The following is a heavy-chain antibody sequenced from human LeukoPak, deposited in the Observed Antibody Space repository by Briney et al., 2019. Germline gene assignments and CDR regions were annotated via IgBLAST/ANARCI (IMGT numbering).Heavy chain of an antibody. CDR3: ARPEMATKFGSPFDY. CDR2: FYYSGTT. J-gene: IGHJ4*02. V-gene: IGHV4-39*01. CDR1: GDSIGSSRSY. Sequence: PSQTLSLICTVFGDSIGSSRSYWGWIRQPPGKGLEWIASFYYSGTTFHNPSLESRVTMSVDMSKNQFSLKLSSVTAADTAVYYCARPEMATKFGSPFDYWGQGTLVTVSS. D-gene: IGHD5-24*01.